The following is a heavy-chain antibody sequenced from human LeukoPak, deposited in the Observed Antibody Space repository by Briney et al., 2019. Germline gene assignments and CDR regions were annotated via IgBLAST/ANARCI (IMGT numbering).Heavy chain of an antibody. V-gene: IGHV3-23*01. CDR1: GFTFSSYA. D-gene: IGHD5-12*01. J-gene: IGHJ3*02. Sequence: GGSLRLSCAASGFTFSSYAMSWVRQAPGKGLEWVSAISDSGGSTYSADSVKGRFTISRDNSKNTLYLQMNSLRAEDTAVYYCAHMVDIVATIREVAFDIWGQGTTVTVSS. CDR3: AHMVDIVATIREVAFDI. CDR2: ISDSGGST.